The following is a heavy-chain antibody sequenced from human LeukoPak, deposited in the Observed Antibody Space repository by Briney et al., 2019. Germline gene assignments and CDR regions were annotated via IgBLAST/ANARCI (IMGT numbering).Heavy chain of an antibody. Sequence: SETPSLTCAVYGGSFSGYYWSWIRQPPGKGLEWTGEINHSGSTNYNPSLKSRVTISVDTSKNQFSLKLSSVTAADTAVYYCARRSSKRFNWYFDLWGRGTLVTVSS. J-gene: IGHJ2*01. V-gene: IGHV4-34*01. CDR2: INHSGST. D-gene: IGHD5-24*01. CDR1: GGSFSGYY. CDR3: ARRSSKRFNWYFDL.